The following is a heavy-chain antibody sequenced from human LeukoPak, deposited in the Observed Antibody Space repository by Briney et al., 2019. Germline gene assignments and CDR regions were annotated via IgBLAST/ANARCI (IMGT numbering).Heavy chain of an antibody. J-gene: IGHJ3*02. Sequence: GRSLRLSCAASGFTFSSYGMHWVRQAPGKGLEWVAFIRYDGSNKYYADSVKGRFTISRDNSKNTLYLQMNSLGAEDTAVYHCANVMKEMATLFSAFDIWGQGTMVTVSS. CDR3: ANVMKEMATLFSAFDI. V-gene: IGHV3-30*02. CDR2: IRYDGSNK. CDR1: GFTFSSYG. D-gene: IGHD5-24*01.